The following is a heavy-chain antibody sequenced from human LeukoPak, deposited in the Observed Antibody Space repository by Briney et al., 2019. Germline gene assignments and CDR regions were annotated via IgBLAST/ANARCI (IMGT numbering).Heavy chain of an antibody. D-gene: IGHD2-15*01. Sequence: GGSLRLSCAASGFTFSSYAMTWVRQAPGKGLEWVSSICVSDGSTYYADSVKGRFIISRDNSKDTLYLQMNRLRAEDTARYYCAKGGTDSCYTGNAYWGQGALVTVSS. CDR1: GFTFSSYA. J-gene: IGHJ4*02. V-gene: IGHV3-23*01. CDR2: ICVSDGST. CDR3: AKGGTDSCYTGNAY.